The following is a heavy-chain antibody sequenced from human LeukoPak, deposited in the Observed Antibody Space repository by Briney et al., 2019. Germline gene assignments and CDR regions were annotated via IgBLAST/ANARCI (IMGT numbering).Heavy chain of an antibody. D-gene: IGHD3-3*01. J-gene: IGHJ6*02. CDR3: AGTQTYYDFWSGQKQYYYGMDV. Sequence: SQTLSLTCTVSGGSISSGSYYWSWIRQPAGKGLEWIGRISASGSTNYNPSLKSRVTISVDTSKNQFSLKLSSVTAADTAVYYCAGTQTYYDFWSGQKQYYYGMDVWGQGTTVTVSS. CDR1: GGSISSGSYY. V-gene: IGHV4-61*02. CDR2: ISASGST.